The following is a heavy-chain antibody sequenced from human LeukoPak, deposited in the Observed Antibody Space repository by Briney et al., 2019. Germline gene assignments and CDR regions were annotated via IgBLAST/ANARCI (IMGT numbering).Heavy chain of an antibody. CDR1: DGSFTGYF. CDR3: ARDPTTVMTVPWYFDT. Sequence: SETLSLTCAVYDGSFTGYFWNWIRQSPGKGLEWIGEINHRGSTNYNPSLKSRLTIAVDTSKNQFSLRLTSVTAADTGVYFCARDPTTVMTVPWYFDTWGQGTLVTVSS. V-gene: IGHV4-34*01. J-gene: IGHJ4*02. CDR2: INHRGST. D-gene: IGHD4-11*01.